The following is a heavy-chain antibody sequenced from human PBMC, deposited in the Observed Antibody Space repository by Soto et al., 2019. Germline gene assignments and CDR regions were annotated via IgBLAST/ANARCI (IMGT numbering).Heavy chain of an antibody. Sequence: QPGGSLRLSCAASGFTFSSYAMSWVRQAPGKGLEWVSAISGSGGSTYYADSVKGRFTISRDNSKNTLYLQMNSLRAEDTAVYYCARPLYEQQLVKIAVAPLQHWGQGTLVTVSS. CDR2: ISGSGGST. D-gene: IGHD6-13*01. V-gene: IGHV3-23*01. CDR1: GFTFSSYA. J-gene: IGHJ1*01. CDR3: ARPLYEQQLVKIAVAPLQH.